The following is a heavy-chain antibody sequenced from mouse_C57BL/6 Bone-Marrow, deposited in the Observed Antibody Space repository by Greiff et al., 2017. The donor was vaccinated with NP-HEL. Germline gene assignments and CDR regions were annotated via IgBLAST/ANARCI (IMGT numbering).Heavy chain of an antibody. CDR2: INPNNGGT. CDR3: ARRGYCGYDEFAY. CDR1: GYTFTDYY. D-gene: IGHD2-2*01. Sequence: EVQLQQSGPELVKPGASVKISCKASGYTFTDYYMNWVKQSHGKSLEWIGDINPNNGGTSYNQKFKGKATLTVDKSSSTAYMELRSLTSEDSAVYYCARRGYCGYDEFAYWGQGTLVTVSA. J-gene: IGHJ3*01. V-gene: IGHV1-26*01.